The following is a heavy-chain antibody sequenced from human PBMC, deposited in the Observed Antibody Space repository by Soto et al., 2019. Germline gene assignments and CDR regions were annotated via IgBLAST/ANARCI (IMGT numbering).Heavy chain of an antibody. CDR1: GFTFSRYA. D-gene: IGHD3-10*01. J-gene: IGHJ4*02. V-gene: IGHV3-23*01. Sequence: EVQLLESGGGLVQPGGSLRLSCAASGFTFSRYAMSWVRQAPGQGLEWVSAISGSGGRTYYADSVKGRFTISRDNSKNTLYLQMNTLRAEDTAVYYCAKAPTNYGSGSYYYYWGQGTLVTVSS. CDR3: AKAPTNYGSGSYYYY. CDR2: ISGSGGRT.